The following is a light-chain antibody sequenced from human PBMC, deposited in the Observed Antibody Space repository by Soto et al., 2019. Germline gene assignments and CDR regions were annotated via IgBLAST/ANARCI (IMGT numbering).Light chain of an antibody. Sequence: QSALTQPASVSGSPGQSITISCTGTSSDVGGYNYVSWYQQHPGKAPKFMIYVVSNRHSGVSNLFSVSKSDNTAYLTNSGXXXXXXXXYYCCSYTXXXTXXXVFGXGT. J-gene: IGLJ1*01. CDR1: SSDVGGYNY. V-gene: IGLV2-14*01. CDR2: VVS. CDR3: CSYTXXXTXXXV.